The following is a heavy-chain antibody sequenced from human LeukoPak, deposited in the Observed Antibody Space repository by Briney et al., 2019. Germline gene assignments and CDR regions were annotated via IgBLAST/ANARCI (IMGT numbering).Heavy chain of an antibody. CDR1: GGSISSGSYY. V-gene: IGHV4-61*02. CDR3: TRDSRVIGSEP. J-gene: IGHJ5*02. D-gene: IGHD3-10*01. CDR2: IYTTGST. Sequence: SQTLSLTCTVSGGSISSGSYYWSWIRQPAGKGLEWIGRIYTTGSTNYNPSLKSRLTISIDTSKNQFSLKLSSVTAADTAVYYCTRDSRVIGSEPWGQGNLVTVSS.